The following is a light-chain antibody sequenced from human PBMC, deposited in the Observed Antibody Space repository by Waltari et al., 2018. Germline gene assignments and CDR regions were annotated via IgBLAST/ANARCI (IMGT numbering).Light chain of an antibody. J-gene: IGKJ1*01. CDR1: QSISSW. V-gene: IGKV1-5*03. Sequence: DIQMTQSPSTLSASIGDRVTITCRASQSISSWLAWYPQKPGKAPKPLIYKASSLESGVPSRFSGSGSGTEFTLTISSLQSDDFATYYCQQYNSYSTWTFGQGTKVEIK. CDR2: KAS. CDR3: QQYNSYSTWT.